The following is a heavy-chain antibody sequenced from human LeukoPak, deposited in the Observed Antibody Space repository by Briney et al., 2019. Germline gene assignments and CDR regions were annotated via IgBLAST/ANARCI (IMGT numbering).Heavy chain of an antibody. J-gene: IGHJ4*02. Sequence: ASVKVSCKASGYTFTSYYMHWVRQAPGQGLEWMGIINPSGGSTSYAQKFQGRVTMTRDRSTSTVYMELSSLRSEDTAVYYRARESGFYGSGSRYWGQGTLVTVSS. V-gene: IGHV1-46*01. CDR1: GYTFTSYY. CDR2: INPSGGST. CDR3: ARESGFYGSGSRY. D-gene: IGHD3-10*01.